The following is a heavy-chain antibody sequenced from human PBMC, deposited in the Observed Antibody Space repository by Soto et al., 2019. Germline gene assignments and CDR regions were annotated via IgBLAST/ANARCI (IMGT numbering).Heavy chain of an antibody. Sequence: HPGGSLRLSCAASGFTVSNSYVSWVRQAPGKGLEWVSAIYSGGSSYYADSVKGRFTISRDNSRNTLYLQMNSLRAEDTAVYFCARCDGSATYCFFFDYWGQGTPVTVSS. CDR1: GFTVSNSY. CDR2: IYSGGSS. CDR3: ARCDGSATYCFFFDY. J-gene: IGHJ4*02. D-gene: IGHD3-10*01. V-gene: IGHV3-66*01.